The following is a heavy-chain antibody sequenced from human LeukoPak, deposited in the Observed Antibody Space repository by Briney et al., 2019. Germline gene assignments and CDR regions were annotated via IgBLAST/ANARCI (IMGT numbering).Heavy chain of an antibody. CDR1: GFTFSTYS. CDR3: ARVYPGYYYGMDV. J-gene: IGHJ6*02. V-gene: IGHV3-48*01. D-gene: IGHD3-16*02. CDR2: ISSSSSTI. Sequence: GGSLRLSCAASGFTFSTYSMDWVRQAPGKGLEWVSYISSSSSTIYYADSVKGRFTISRDNAKNSLYLQMNSLRAEDTAVYYCARVYPGYYYGMDVWGQGTTVTVSS.